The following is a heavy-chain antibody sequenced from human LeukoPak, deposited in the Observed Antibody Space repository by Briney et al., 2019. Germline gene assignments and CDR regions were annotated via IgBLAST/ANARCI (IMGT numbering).Heavy chain of an antibody. CDR3: ARAVLGYCSSTSCYPYEDY. Sequence: PSQTLSLTCTVSGGSISSYYWSWIRQPPGKGLEWIGYIYYSGSTNYNPSLKSRVTISVDTSKNQFSLKLSSVTAADTAVYYCARAVLGYCSSTSCYPYEDYWGQGTLVTVSS. V-gene: IGHV4-59*01. J-gene: IGHJ4*02. D-gene: IGHD2-2*01. CDR2: IYYSGST. CDR1: GGSISSYY.